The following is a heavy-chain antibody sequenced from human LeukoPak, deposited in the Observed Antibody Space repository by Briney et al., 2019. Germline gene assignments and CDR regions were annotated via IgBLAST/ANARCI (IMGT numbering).Heavy chain of an antibody. D-gene: IGHD1-26*01. CDR3: ASSGRIKGDAFDI. CDR2: ISSSSSYI. Sequence: GGSLRLSCAASGFTFSSYSMNWVRQAPGKGLEWVSSISSSSSYIYYADSVKGRFTISRDNAKNSLYLQMNSLRAEDTAVYYCASSGRIKGDAFDIWGQGTMVTVSS. J-gene: IGHJ3*02. CDR1: GFTFSSYS. V-gene: IGHV3-21*01.